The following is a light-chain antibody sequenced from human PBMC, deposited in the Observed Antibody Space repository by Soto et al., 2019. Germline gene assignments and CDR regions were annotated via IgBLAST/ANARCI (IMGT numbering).Light chain of an antibody. V-gene: IGLV1-44*01. CDR3: AAWDDSLNGNV. CDR1: SSNIGSNS. CDR2: TND. J-gene: IGLJ6*01. Sequence: QSVLTQPPSASGTPGQRVTISCSGSSSNIGSNSVNWYQQLPGTAPKLLIHTNDQRPSGVPDRFSGSKPGTSASLAISGLQSEDEADYYCAAWDDSLNGNVFGSGTKLTVL.